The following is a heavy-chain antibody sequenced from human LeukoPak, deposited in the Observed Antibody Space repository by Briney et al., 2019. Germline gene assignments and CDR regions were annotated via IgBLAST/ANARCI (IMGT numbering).Heavy chain of an antibody. J-gene: IGHJ6*03. D-gene: IGHD6-6*01. CDR2: IYTSGST. V-gene: IGHV4-61*02. CDR3: ARGLAYSTSPRDYSSLAV. Sequence: SETLSLTCTVSGGSISSGSYYWSWIRQPAGKGLEWIGRIYTSGSTNYNPSHKSRVTISVDTSKIQFSLKLSSVTAADTAVYYRARGLAYSTSPRDYSSLAVWGKGSALTAPS. CDR1: GGSISSGSYY.